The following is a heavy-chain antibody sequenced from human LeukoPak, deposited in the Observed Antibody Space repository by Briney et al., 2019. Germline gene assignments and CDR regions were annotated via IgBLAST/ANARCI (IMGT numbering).Heavy chain of an antibody. V-gene: IGHV1-2*02. CDR1: GYTFTGYY. D-gene: IGHD3-3*01. CDR3: ARDGETIFGVVTNNNWFDP. CDR2: INPNSGGT. Sequence: GASVKVSCKASGYTFTGYYMHWVRQAPGQGLEWMGWINPNSGGTNYAQKFQGRVTMTRDTSISTAYMELSRLRSDDTAVYYCARDGETIFGVVTNNNWFDPWGQGTLVTVSS. J-gene: IGHJ5*02.